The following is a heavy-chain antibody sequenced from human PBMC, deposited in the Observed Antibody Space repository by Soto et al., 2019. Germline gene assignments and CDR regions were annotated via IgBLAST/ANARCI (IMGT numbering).Heavy chain of an antibody. J-gene: IGHJ6*02. CDR2: IITIFGTA. V-gene: IGHV1-69*13. CDR3: ARVYHYYDSSGYYPYYYYGMDV. CDR1: GGTFSSYA. D-gene: IGHD3-22*01. Sequence: SVKVSCKASGGTFSSYAISWVRQAPGQGLEWMGGIITIFGTANYAQKFQGRVTITADESTSTAYMELSSLRSEDTAVYYCARVYHYYDSSGYYPYYYYGMDVWGQGTTVTVSS.